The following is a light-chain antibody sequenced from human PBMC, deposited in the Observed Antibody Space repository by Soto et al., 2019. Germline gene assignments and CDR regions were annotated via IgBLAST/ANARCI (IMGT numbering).Light chain of an antibody. CDR3: QQRSNWPAIT. Sequence: EIVFTPSPATLSLSPGERATLSCRASQSVSSYLAWYQQKPGQAPRLLIYDASNRATGIPARFSGSGSGTDFTLTISSLEPEDFAVYYCQQRSNWPAITFGQGTRLEIK. J-gene: IGKJ5*01. V-gene: IGKV3-11*01. CDR1: QSVSSY. CDR2: DAS.